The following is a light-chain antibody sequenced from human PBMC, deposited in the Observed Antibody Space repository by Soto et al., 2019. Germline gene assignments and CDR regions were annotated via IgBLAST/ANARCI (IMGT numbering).Light chain of an antibody. V-gene: IGLV2-14*01. CDR2: EVS. Sequence: QSALTQPASVSGSPGQSITISCTGTSSDFGGYKHVSWYQHHPGKAPKLLIYEVSNRPSGVSNRFSGSKSGYTASLTISGLLAEDEADYYCNSQTNSGTRGFGTGTKLTVL. CDR1: SSDFGGYKH. CDR3: NSQTNSGTRG. J-gene: IGLJ1*01.